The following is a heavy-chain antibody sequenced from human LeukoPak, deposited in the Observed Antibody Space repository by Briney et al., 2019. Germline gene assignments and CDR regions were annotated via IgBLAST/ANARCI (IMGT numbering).Heavy chain of an antibody. D-gene: IGHD6-13*01. CDR2: ISSSSSYI. CDR1: GFTFSSYN. CDR3: AIKVAATGTDY. Sequence: GGSLRLSCAASGFTFSSYNMNWVRQAPGRGLEWVSSISSSSSYISYADSVKGRFTISRDNAKNSLYLQMNSLRAEDTAVYYCAIKVAATGTDYWGQGTLVTVSS. V-gene: IGHV3-21*01. J-gene: IGHJ4*02.